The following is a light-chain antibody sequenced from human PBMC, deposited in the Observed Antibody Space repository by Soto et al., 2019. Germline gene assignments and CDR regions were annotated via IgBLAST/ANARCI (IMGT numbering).Light chain of an antibody. Sequence: VLSQSPVTLTLYTGDRAILYCRVMQSGNKAYLVWYQVKPGQAPRRLIYGASSRATGIPAWFSGSGSGTEFTLSISRLQSEDFAVYYCQQYGSSTITFGQGTR. CDR1: QSGNKAY. J-gene: IGKJ5*01. CDR3: QQYGSSTIT. CDR2: GAS. V-gene: IGKV3-20*01.